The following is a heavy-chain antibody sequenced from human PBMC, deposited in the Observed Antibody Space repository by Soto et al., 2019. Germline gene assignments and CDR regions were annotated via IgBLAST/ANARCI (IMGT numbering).Heavy chain of an antibody. Sequence: QVHLQESGPGLVKPSETLSLTCTVSGGSISSYYWSWIRQPPGKGLEWIGYIYYSGRTNYHPSLKSRVTISVDTSTNQFSLKLTSVTAADTAVYYCARNPTVTAYYFDYWGQGTLFTVSS. J-gene: IGHJ4*02. CDR2: IYYSGRT. CDR3: ARNPTVTAYYFDY. V-gene: IGHV4-59*08. CDR1: GGSISSYY. D-gene: IGHD4-17*01.